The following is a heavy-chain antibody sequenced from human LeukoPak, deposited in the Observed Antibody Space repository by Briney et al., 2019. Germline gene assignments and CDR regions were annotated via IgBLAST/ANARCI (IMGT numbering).Heavy chain of an antibody. CDR2: IYYSGST. D-gene: IGHD3-10*01. V-gene: IGHV4-59*08. CDR1: GGPISSYD. J-gene: IGHJ4*02. Sequence: PSETLSLTCTVSGGPISSYDWSWIRQPPGKGLEWIGYIYYSGSTNYNPSLKSRVTISVDTFKNQFSLKLSSVTAADTAVYYCARHGAPGSFDYWGQGTLVTVSS. CDR3: ARHGAPGSFDY.